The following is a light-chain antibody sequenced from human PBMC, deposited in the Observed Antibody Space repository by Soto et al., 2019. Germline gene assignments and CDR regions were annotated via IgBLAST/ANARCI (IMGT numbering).Light chain of an antibody. V-gene: IGKV1-5*01. CDR2: DAS. J-gene: IGKJ2*01. Sequence: IQMTQSPSALSASVGDRVTITCRASQTLSNWLAWYQQEPWKAPTLLIFDASSLQSGVPSRVSGSGFGTEFTLTTSSLQPDDFGADYLQQYSIYPYTFGQGTKLEIK. CDR3: QQYSIYPYT. CDR1: QTLSNW.